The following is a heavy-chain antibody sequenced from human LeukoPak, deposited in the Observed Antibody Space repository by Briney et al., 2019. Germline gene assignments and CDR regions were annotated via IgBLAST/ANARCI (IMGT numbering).Heavy chain of an antibody. CDR1: GFTFASYA. CDR3: AKDDGNPYGSGSYFDS. V-gene: IGHV3-23*01. Sequence: GGSLRLSCAASGFTFASYAMTWVRQAPGKGLEWVSAISGSGVSTYYGDSVKGRFTISRDNSKNTLYLQMNSLRAEDTAVYYCAKDDGNPYGSGSYFDSWGQGTLVTVSS. J-gene: IGHJ4*02. D-gene: IGHD3-10*01. CDR2: ISGSGVST.